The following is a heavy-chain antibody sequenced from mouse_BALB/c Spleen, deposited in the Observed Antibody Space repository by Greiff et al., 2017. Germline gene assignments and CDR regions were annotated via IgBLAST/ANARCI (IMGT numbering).Heavy chain of an antibody. Sequence: VQLQQSGPELVKPGASVKMSCKASGYTFTSYVMHWVKQKPGQGLEWIGYINPYNDGTKYNEKFKGKATLTSDKSSSTAYMELSSLTSEDSAVYYCARVWLRGAMDYWGQGTSVTVSS. CDR3: ARVWLRGAMDY. D-gene: IGHD2-2*01. J-gene: IGHJ4*01. V-gene: IGHV1-14*01. CDR2: INPYNDGT. CDR1: GYTFTSYV.